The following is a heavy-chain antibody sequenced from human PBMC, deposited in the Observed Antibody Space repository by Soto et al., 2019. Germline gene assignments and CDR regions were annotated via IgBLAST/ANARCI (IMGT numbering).Heavy chain of an antibody. Sequence: PGGSLRLSWVASGFTFSDYAMTWVRQAPGKGLEWGSVISATGATTYYADSVRGRFTISRDNSKNTLNLQMNDLRVEDTAVIYCAKARKSPEKDIAVMLAAPSCIQHWGQGTLVTVSS. V-gene: IGHV3-23*01. CDR3: AKARKSPEKDIAVMLAAPSCIQH. CDR1: GFTFSDYA. CDR2: ISATGATT. D-gene: IGHD2-15*01. J-gene: IGHJ1*01.